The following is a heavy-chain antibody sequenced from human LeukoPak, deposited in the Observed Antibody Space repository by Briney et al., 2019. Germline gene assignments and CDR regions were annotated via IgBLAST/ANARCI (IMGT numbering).Heavy chain of an antibody. V-gene: IGHV4-34*01. J-gene: IGHJ5*02. CDR2: INHSGST. Sequence: SETLSLTCAVYGGSFSGYYWSWIRQPPGKGLEWIGEINHSGSTNYNPSLKSRVTISVDTSKNQFSLKLSSVTAADTAVYYCARLYTGGFDPWGQGTLVTVSS. CDR3: ARLYTGGFDP. D-gene: IGHD4-11*01. CDR1: GGSFSGYY.